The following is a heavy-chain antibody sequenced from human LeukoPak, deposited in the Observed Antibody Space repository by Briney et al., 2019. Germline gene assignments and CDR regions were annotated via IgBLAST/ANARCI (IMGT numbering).Heavy chain of an antibody. J-gene: IGHJ3*02. V-gene: IGHV4-59*01. Sequence: SETLSLTCTVSGGSISSYYWSWIWQPPGKGLEWIGYIYYSGSTNYNPSLKSRVTISVDTSKNQFSLKLSSVTAADTAVYYCARSLYYYGSDSFDIWGQGTMVSVSS. CDR3: ARSLYYYGSDSFDI. CDR2: IYYSGST. D-gene: IGHD3-10*01. CDR1: GGSISSYY.